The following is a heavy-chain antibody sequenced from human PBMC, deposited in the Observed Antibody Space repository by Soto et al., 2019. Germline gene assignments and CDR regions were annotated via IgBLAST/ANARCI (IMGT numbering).Heavy chain of an antibody. CDR3: ARGVLVGGVVDYYNMDV. Sequence: GGSLRLSCAASGFTFSKYAMHWVRQAPGKGLEWVSVIAYDGSTQYYADSVKGRFTISRDNSKNTVNLQMNSLRAEDTAVYYCARGVLVGGVVDYYNMDVWGQGTTVTVSS. CDR1: GFTFSKYA. J-gene: IGHJ6*02. D-gene: IGHD3-10*01. V-gene: IGHV3-30*04. CDR2: IAYDGSTQ.